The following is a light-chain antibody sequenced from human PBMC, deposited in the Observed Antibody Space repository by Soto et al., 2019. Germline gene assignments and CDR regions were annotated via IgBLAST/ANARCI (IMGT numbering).Light chain of an antibody. CDR1: QSVSSTY. CDR2: GAS. Sequence: EIVLTQSPGTLSLSPGERATLSCRASQSVSSTYLIWYQQKPGQAPRLLIYGASTRATGIPARFSGSGSGTEFTLTISSLQSEDFAVYYCLQYYNWPPWTFGQGTKVDIK. CDR3: LQYYNWPPWT. J-gene: IGKJ1*01. V-gene: IGKV3-15*01.